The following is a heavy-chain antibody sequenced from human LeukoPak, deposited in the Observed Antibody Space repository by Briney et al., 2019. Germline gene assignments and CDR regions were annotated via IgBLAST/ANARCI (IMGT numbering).Heavy chain of an antibody. Sequence: PSGAPSDTRVVSDYSISSGYHWGWIRQPPGKGLEWIGSMYHSGSTYYNPSLKRPARISVDPSKNRSSRQLSSVTSVNTAVYYCVRDSTGWFGRCACWGQGTPVT. J-gene: IGHJ4*02. CDR1: DYSISSGYH. V-gene: IGHV4-38-2*02. CDR3: VRDSTGWFGRCAC. D-gene: IGHD6-19*01. CDR2: MYHSGST.